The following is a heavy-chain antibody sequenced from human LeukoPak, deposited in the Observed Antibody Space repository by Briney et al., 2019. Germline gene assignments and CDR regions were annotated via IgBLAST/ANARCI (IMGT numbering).Heavy chain of an antibody. J-gene: IGHJ4*02. Sequence: TGGSLRLSCAASGFTFSSYAMHWVRQAPGKGLEWVAVISYDGSNKYYADSVKGRFTISRDNSKNTLYLQMNSLRAEDTAVYHCAREARDDILTGHYYFDYWGQGTLVTVSS. D-gene: IGHD3-9*01. V-gene: IGHV3-30*01. CDR2: ISYDGSNK. CDR3: AREARDDILTGHYYFDY. CDR1: GFTFSSYA.